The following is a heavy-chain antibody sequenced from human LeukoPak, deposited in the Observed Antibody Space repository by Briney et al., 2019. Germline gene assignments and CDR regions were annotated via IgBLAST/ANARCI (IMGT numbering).Heavy chain of an antibody. CDR3: AKDHYGDYAFFDY. CDR2: ISWNSGSI. Sequence: GGSLRLSCAASGFSFSIYTMAWVRQAPGKGLEWVSGISWNSGSIGYADSVKGRFTISRDNAKNSLYLQMNSLRAEDTALYYCAKDHYGDYAFFDYWGQGTLVTVSS. CDR1: GFSFSIYT. D-gene: IGHD4-17*01. J-gene: IGHJ4*02. V-gene: IGHV3-9*01.